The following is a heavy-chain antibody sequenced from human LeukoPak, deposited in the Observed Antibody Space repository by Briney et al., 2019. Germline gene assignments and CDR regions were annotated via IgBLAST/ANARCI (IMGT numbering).Heavy chain of an antibody. J-gene: IGHJ4*02. V-gene: IGHV4-39*01. Sequence: SETLSLTCTVSGASIRISNYHWGWIRQPPGKGLEWIASVYYTGTTYYNPSLKSRVTIFVETSKNQVSLRLSSVTAADTTVYYCARHSNYASGSTAKGLFDYWGQGTLVSVSS. CDR1: GASIRISNYH. CDR2: VYYTGTT. D-gene: IGHD3-10*01. CDR3: ARHSNYASGSTAKGLFDY.